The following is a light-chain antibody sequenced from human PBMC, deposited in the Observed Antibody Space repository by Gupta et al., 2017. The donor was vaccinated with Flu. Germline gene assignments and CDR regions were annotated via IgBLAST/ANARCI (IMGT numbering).Light chain of an antibody. CDR1: QSGSRSY. J-gene: IGKJ1*01. CDR2: GGC. Sequence: GNVSLRKGERETRAWRARQSGSRSYVAWYEQKRGQAPRSLIYGGCSRATGITDRVRGSGCGTDFTVTISRLEAEDLAVYYWQQDGSSPWTFGQGTKVEIK. V-gene: IGKV3-20*01. CDR3: QQDGSSPWT.